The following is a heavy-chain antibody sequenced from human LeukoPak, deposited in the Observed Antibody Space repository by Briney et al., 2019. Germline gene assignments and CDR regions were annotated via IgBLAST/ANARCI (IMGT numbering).Heavy chain of an antibody. D-gene: IGHD1-26*01. CDR3: ARVDDGSYSRYYYYYGMDV. CDR1: GFTFSSYA. CDR2: ISYDGSNK. V-gene: IGHV3-30-3*01. J-gene: IGHJ6*02. Sequence: PGGSLRLSCAASGFTFSSYAMHWVRQAPGKGLEWVAVISYDGSNKYYADSVKGRFTISRDNSKNTLYLQMNSLRAEDTAVYYCARVDDGSYSRYYYYYGMDVWGQGTTVTVSS.